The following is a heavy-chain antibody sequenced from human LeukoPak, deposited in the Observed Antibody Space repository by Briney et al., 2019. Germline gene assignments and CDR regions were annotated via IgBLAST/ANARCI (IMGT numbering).Heavy chain of an antibody. CDR1: GFTFSSYA. D-gene: IGHD4-17*01. J-gene: IGHJ4*02. CDR3: AKSDDYGDYGLGY. CDR2: ISGSGGST. V-gene: IGHV3-23*01. Sequence: PGGSLRLSCAASGFTFSSYAMSWVRQAPGKGLEWVLAISGSGGSTYYADSVKGRFTISRDNSKNTLYLQMNSLRAEDTAVYYCAKSDDYGDYGLGYWGQGTLVTVSS.